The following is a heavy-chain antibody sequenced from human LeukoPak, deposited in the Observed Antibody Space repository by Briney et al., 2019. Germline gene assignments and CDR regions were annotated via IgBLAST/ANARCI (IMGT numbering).Heavy chain of an antibody. CDR1: GFTFSSYA. Sequence: GGSLRLSCAASGFTFSSYAMSWVRQAPGKGLEWVGNIRQDGIEKHSGDSTKGRFTISRDNARNSLYLQMNSLRVEDTAVYYCAREDRVGGSLDSWGQGTLVTVSS. CDR3: AREDRVGGSLDS. V-gene: IGHV3-7*01. D-gene: IGHD1-26*01. J-gene: IGHJ4*02. CDR2: IRQDGIEK.